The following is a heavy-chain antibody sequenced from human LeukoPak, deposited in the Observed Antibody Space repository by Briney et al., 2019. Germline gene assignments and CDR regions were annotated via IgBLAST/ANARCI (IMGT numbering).Heavy chain of an antibody. CDR2: ITASGGRT. D-gene: IGHD4-17*01. V-gene: IGHV3-23*01. J-gene: IGHJ3*02. CDR3: AKDPNGDYIGTFDN. CDR1: RFNFNNYG. Sequence: GGSLRLSCATPRFNFNNYGMTWVRQAPGKGLEWVSSITASGGRTQYADSVQGRFTISRDNSKNTLYLQMRSLRAEDTAVYYCAKDPNGDYIGTFDNWGQGTMVTVSS.